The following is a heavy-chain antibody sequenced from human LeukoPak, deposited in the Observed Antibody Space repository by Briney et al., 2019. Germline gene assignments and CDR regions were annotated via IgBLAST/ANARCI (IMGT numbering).Heavy chain of an antibody. D-gene: IGHD2-15*01. V-gene: IGHV4-4*07. CDR3: AREGFVVAVADNDYYYYYYMDV. CDR2: IYTSGST. J-gene: IGHJ6*03. CDR1: GGSISSYY. Sequence: SETLSLTCTVSGGSISSYYWSWIRQPAGKGLEWIGRIYTSGSTNYNPSLKSRVTMSVDTSKNQFSLKLSSVTAADTAVYYCAREGFVVAVADNDYYYYYYMDVWGKGTTVTVSS.